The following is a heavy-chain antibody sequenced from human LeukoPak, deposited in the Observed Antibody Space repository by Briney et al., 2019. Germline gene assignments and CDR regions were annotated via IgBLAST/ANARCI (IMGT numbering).Heavy chain of an antibody. V-gene: IGHV3-74*01. CDR1: GFTFSSYW. CDR2: INSDGSST. D-gene: IGHD3-22*01. Sequence: GSLRLSCAASGFTFSSYWMHWVRQAPGKGLVWVSRINSDGSSTSYADSVKGRFTISRDNSKNTLYLQMNSLRAEDTAVYYCARENRGHYSDSSVSYYYHYGMDVWGHGTTVTVSS. J-gene: IGHJ6*02. CDR3: ARENRGHYSDSSVSYYYHYGMDV.